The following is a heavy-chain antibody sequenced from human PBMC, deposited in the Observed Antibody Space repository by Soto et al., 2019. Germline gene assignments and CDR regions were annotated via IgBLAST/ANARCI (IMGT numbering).Heavy chain of an antibody. CDR2: ISSSSSYI. CDR3: ARWEGVVVPAANYYYYGMDV. Sequence: GGSLRLSCAASGFTFSSYSMNWVRQAPGKGLEWVSSISSSSSYIYYADSVKGRFTISRDNAKNSLYLQMNSLRAEDTAVHYCARWEGVVVPAANYYYYGMDVWGQGTTVTVSS. D-gene: IGHD2-2*01. CDR1: GFTFSSYS. J-gene: IGHJ6*02. V-gene: IGHV3-21*01.